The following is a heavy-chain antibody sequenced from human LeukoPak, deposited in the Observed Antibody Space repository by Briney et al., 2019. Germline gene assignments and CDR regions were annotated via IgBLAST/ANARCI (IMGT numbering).Heavy chain of an antibody. CDR2: IYHSGNT. CDR1: GYSISSGYY. D-gene: IGHD3-16*01. J-gene: IGHJ4*02. V-gene: IGHV4-38-2*01. CDR3: ARQGSLGDYVGY. Sequence: PSETLSLTCAVFGYSISSGYYWDWIRQPPGKGLEWIGRIYHSGNTYHNASLKSRVTISVDTSKNQFSLKLTSVTAADTAVFYCARQGSLGDYVGYWGQGTLVTVSS.